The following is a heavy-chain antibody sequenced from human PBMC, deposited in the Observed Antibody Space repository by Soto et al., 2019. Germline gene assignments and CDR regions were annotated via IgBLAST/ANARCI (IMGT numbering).Heavy chain of an antibody. CDR1: GYTFTGYY. CDR3: AREKYGDFHDAFDI. Sequence: ASVKVSCKASGYTFTGYYMHWVRQAPGQGLEWMGWINPNSGGTNYAQKFQGWVTMTRDTSISTAYMELSRLRSDDTAVYYCAREKYGDFHDAFDIWGQGTMVTVSS. J-gene: IGHJ3*02. D-gene: IGHD4-17*01. V-gene: IGHV1-2*04. CDR2: INPNSGGT.